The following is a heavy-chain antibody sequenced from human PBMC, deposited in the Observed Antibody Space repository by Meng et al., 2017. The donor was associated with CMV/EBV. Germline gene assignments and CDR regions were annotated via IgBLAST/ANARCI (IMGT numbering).Heavy chain of an antibody. CDR3: AKLQGSKDY. J-gene: IGHJ4*02. CDR2: ISWNGVSI. CDR1: GFTFDYHA. V-gene: IGHV3-9*01. Sequence: GGSLRLSCTASGFTFDYHALHWVRQAAGKGLEWVAGISWNGVSIGYADSVKGRFIISSDDAKSSLYLQMNSLRTEDTAMYFCAKLQGSKDYWGQGTLVTVSS.